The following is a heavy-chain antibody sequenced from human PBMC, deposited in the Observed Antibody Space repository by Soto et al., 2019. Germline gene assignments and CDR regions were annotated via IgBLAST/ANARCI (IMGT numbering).Heavy chain of an antibody. V-gene: IGHV3-30*18. Sequence: PGGSLRLSFAASGFTFSSYGMHWVRQAPGKGLEWVSVISYDGSNKYYADSMKGRFTISRDNSNNTLYLQMNSLRAQDTAVHYSAKDTDNWNDFIDYSGQGTLVTVSS. D-gene: IGHD1-1*01. CDR3: AKDTDNWNDFIDY. CDR2: ISYDGSNK. J-gene: IGHJ4*02. CDR1: GFTFSSYG.